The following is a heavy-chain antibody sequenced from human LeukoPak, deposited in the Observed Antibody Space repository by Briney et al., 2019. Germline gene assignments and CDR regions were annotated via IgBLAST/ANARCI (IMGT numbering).Heavy chain of an antibody. CDR1: GTSISSGGYY. D-gene: IGHD3-10*01. Sequence: SQTLSLTCTVSGTSISSGGYYWSWIRQHPGKGLEWIAYIYHTGSTYYNPSLKSRVIISVDTSQNQFSLTLSSVTAADTAAYYCARVIGPGSSIDYWGQGTQVTVSS. J-gene: IGHJ4*02. CDR2: IYHTGST. CDR3: ARVIGPGSSIDY. V-gene: IGHV4-31*03.